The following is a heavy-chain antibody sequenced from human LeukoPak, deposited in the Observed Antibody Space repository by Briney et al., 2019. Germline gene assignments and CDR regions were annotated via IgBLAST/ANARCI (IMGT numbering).Heavy chain of an antibody. CDR3: VRGYSFGPYGMDV. D-gene: IGHD2-15*01. CDR2: ISDSGGST. J-gene: IGHJ6*02. V-gene: IGHV3-64D*09. Sequence: GGALRLTCSASGFPFSSYAMHWVRQAPGKGLEYVSAISDSGGSTYYADSVKGRFTISRDNSKNTLYLQMSSLRAEDTAVYFCVRGYSFGPYGMDVWGQGTTVTVSS. CDR1: GFPFSSYA.